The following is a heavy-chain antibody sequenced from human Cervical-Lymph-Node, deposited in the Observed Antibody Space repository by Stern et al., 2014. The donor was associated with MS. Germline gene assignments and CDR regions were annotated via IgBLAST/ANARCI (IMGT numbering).Heavy chain of an antibody. Sequence: VHLVESGPGLVKPSQTLSLTCTVSGGSISSGGYYWSWIRQHPGKGLEXIGYIYYSGSTYYNPSLKSRVTISVDTSKNQFSLKLSSVTAADTAVYYCARGYYDILTGYQPVDYWGQGTLVTVSS. J-gene: IGHJ4*02. V-gene: IGHV4-31*03. CDR3: ARGYYDILTGYQPVDY. CDR2: IYYSGST. CDR1: GGSISSGGYY. D-gene: IGHD3-9*01.